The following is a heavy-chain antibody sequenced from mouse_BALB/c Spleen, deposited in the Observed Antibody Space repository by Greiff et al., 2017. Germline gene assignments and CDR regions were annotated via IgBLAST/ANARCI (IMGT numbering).Heavy chain of an antibody. CDR2: ISNGGGST. D-gene: IGHD2-3*01. V-gene: IGHV5-12-2*01. J-gene: IGHJ4*01. CDR1: GFTFSSYT. CDR3: ARWLLRAMDY. Sequence: DVMLVESGGGLVQPGGSLKLSCAASGFTFSSYTMSWVRQTPEKRLEWVAYISNGGGSTYYPDTVKGRFTISRDNAKNTLYLQMSSLKSEDTAMYYCARWLLRAMDYWGQGTSVTVSS.